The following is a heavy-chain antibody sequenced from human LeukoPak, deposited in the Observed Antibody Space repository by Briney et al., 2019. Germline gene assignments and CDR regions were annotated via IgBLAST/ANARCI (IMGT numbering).Heavy chain of an antibody. Sequence: ASETLSLTCTVSTGSISSYYWNWIRQPPGKGLEWIGFIYDSGSTNYNPSLKSRVTISADTSKNQFSLNLSSVTAADTAVYYCARGHSLLGIDYWGQGTLVTVSS. CDR1: TGSISSYY. CDR2: IYDSGST. V-gene: IGHV4-59*01. CDR3: ARGHSLLGIDY. J-gene: IGHJ4*02. D-gene: IGHD7-27*01.